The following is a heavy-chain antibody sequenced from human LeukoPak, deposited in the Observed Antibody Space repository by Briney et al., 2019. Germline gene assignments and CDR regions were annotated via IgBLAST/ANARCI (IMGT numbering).Heavy chain of an antibody. D-gene: IGHD6-19*01. CDR1: GFAFSDYA. J-gene: IGHJ5*01. CDR3: AKPISGGLAVTADWFHP. CDR2: INANSGTT. Sequence: GGSLRLSCTASGFAFSDYAMSWLRQPPGKGLEWVSTINANSGTTSYAASVRGRFTISRDNSKNTLYLQLNTLRADDTATYYCAKPISGGLAVTADWFHPWGQGTLVVVSS. V-gene: IGHV3-23*01.